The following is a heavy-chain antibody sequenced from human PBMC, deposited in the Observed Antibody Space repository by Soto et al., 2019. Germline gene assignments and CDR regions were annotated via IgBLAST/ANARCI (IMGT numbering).Heavy chain of an antibody. CDR3: ARFDYYDSSGYLDFGXK. Sequence: PSETLSLTCTVSGGSISSGDYYWSWIRQPPGKGLEWIGYIYYSGSTYYNPSLKSRVTISVDTSKNQFSLKLSSVTAADTAVYYCARFDYYDSSGYLDFGXKWGQGTLVTVSS. CDR1: GGSISSGDYY. J-gene: IGHJ4*02. D-gene: IGHD3-22*01. V-gene: IGHV4-30-4*01. CDR2: IYYSGST.